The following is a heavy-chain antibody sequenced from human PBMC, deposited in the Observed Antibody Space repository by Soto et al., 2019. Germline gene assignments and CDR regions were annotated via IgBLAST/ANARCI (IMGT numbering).Heavy chain of an antibody. J-gene: IGHJ6*02. Sequence: QVQLVQSGAEVKKPGSSVKVSCKASGGSLSNYGISWVRQAPGQRLEWMGAIIPVFGTPNYAQKFQDRVTLTADESTTTVYMEVRSLTSEDTAVYYCARGDATKIVVTTYYAMDVWGQGTTVTVSS. CDR3: ARGDATKIVVTTYYAMDV. V-gene: IGHV1-69*12. CDR2: IIPVFGTP. D-gene: IGHD3-22*01. CDR1: GGSLSNYG.